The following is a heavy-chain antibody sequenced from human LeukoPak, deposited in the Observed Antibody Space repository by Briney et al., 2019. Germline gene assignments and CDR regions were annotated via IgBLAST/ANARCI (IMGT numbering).Heavy chain of an antibody. V-gene: IGHV1-46*01. CDR2: INPSGGST. D-gene: IGHD1/OR15-1a*01. CDR1: GYTVTSYY. J-gene: IGHJ4*02. CDR3: ARDQQRGLPCDY. Sequence: GASVKVSCKASGYTVTSYYMHWVRQAPGQGLEWMGIINPSGGSTSYAQKFQGRVTMTRDTSTSTVYMELSSLRSEDTAVYDCARDQQRGLPCDYWGQGTLVTVSS.